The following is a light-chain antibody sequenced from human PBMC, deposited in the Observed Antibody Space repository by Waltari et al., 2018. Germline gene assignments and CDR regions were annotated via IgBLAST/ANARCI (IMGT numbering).Light chain of an antibody. CDR2: WAS. CDR3: QQYYRSRT. CDR1: QSVFYRSDNKNY. Sequence: DILMTQCPDSLAVSLGERATIDCKSSQSVFYRSDNKNYLAWYQHKPGQPPKLLFYWASTRESGVPDRFSASGSGTDFTLTINNLQAEDVAVYYCQQYYRSRTFGQGTKVEIK. J-gene: IGKJ1*01. V-gene: IGKV4-1*01.